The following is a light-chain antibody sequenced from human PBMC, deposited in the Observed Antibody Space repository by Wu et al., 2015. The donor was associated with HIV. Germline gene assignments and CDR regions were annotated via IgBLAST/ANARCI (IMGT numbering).Light chain of an antibody. J-gene: IGKJ1*01. CDR1: QSVSSY. CDR2: DAS. CDR3: QQYNNWPRT. Sequence: ETVLTQSPGTLSLSPGERATLSCRASQSVSSYLAWYQQKPGQAPRLLIYDASNRATGIPARFSGSGSGTDFTLTISSLEPEDFAVYYCQQYNNWPRTFGQGTKVEIK. V-gene: IGKV3-11*01.